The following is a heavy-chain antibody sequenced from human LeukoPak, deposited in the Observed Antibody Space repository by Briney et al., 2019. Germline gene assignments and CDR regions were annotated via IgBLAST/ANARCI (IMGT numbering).Heavy chain of an antibody. Sequence: LEWIGEINHSGSTNYNPSLKSRVTISVDTSKNQFSLKLSSVTAADTAVYYCARGGWKYFDYWGQGTLVTVSS. CDR2: INHSGST. CDR3: ARGGWKYFDY. V-gene: IGHV4-34*01. D-gene: IGHD1-1*01. J-gene: IGHJ4*02.